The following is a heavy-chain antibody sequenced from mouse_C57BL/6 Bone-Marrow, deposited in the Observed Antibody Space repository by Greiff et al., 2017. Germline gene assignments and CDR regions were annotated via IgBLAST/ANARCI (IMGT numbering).Heavy chain of an antibody. CDR2: IYPRSGNT. V-gene: IGHV1-81*01. CDR1: GYTFTSYG. Sequence: QVQLQQSGAELARPGASVKLSCKASGYTFTSYGISWVKQRTGQGLEWIGEIYPRSGNTYYNEKFKGKATLTADKSSSTAYMGLRSLTSEDSAVYFCARDPFAYWGQGTLVTVSA. CDR3: ARDPFAY. J-gene: IGHJ3*01.